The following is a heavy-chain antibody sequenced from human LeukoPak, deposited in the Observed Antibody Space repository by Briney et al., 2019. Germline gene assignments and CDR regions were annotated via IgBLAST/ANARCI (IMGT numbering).Heavy chain of an antibody. D-gene: IGHD3-10*01. CDR2: ISYDGSNK. CDR3: ARDILGGGSGSHLFDY. CDR1: GFTFSSYA. Sequence: PGGSLRLSCAASGFTFSSYAMHWVRQAPGKGLEWVAVISYDGSNKYYADSVKGRFTVSRDNSKSTLYLQMNSLRAEDTAVYYCARDILGGGSGSHLFDYWGQGTLVTVSS. J-gene: IGHJ4*02. V-gene: IGHV3-30-3*01.